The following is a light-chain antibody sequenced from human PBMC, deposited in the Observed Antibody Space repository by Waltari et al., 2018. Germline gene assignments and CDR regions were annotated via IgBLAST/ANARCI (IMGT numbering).Light chain of an antibody. CDR3: NSRDTTGYLVI. CDR2: GEN. J-gene: IGLJ2*01. CDR1: SFRTYH. Sequence: SSELTQDSTVSVALGQTVKITCQGDSFRTYHASWYQQKPRQAPVLLIYGENKRPSGIPDRFSVSRSGNTASLTITGTQAGDEADYYCNSRDTTGYLVIFGGGTKLTVL. V-gene: IGLV3-19*01.